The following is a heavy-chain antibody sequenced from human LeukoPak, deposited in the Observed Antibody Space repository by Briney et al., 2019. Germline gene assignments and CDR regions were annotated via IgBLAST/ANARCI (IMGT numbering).Heavy chain of an antibody. CDR1: GFTFSSYA. D-gene: IGHD6-13*01. V-gene: IGHV3-23*01. CDR3: AKDVAAAGPQDYYYYYDMDV. Sequence: GGSLRLSCAASGFTFSSYAMSWVRQAPGKGLEWVSAISGSGGSTYYADSVKGRFTISRDNSKNTLYLQMNSLRAEDTAVYYCAKDVAAAGPQDYYYYYDMDVWGQGTTVTVSS. J-gene: IGHJ6*02. CDR2: ISGSGGST.